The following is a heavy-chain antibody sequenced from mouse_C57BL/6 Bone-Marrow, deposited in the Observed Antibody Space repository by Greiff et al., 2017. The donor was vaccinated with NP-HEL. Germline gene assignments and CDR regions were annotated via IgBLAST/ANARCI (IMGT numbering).Heavy chain of an antibody. CDR3: ARRGGFDY. J-gene: IGHJ2*01. Sequence: EVQLVESGGGLVKPGGSLKLSCAASGFTFSDYGMHWVRQAPEKGLEWVAYISSGSSTIYYADTVKGRSTISTDNATNTLFLQLTSLRSADTATCYCARRGGFDYWGQGTTLTVSS. CDR2: ISSGSSTI. V-gene: IGHV5-17*01. CDR1: GFTFSDYG.